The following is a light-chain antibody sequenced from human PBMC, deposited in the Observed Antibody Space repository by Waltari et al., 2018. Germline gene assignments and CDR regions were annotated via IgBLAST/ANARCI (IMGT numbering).Light chain of an antibody. CDR3: QQRTDWRSVS. CDR1: QSIISY. J-gene: IGKJ4*01. V-gene: IGKV3-11*01. CDR2: DAS. Sequence: EIVLTQSPATLSFSPGERATLSCGASQSIISYLAWYQQKPGQAPRLLIYDASNRATGIPARFSGSGSATDFTLTISSLEPEDFAVYYCQQRTDWRSVSFGGGTKVEIK.